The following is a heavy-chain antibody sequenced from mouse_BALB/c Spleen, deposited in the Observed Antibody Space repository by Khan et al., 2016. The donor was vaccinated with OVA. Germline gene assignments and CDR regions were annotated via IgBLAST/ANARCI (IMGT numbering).Heavy chain of an antibody. J-gene: IGHJ2*01. CDR1: GYTFTTYW. CDR2: IHPTSGFT. V-gene: IGHV1-7*01. CDR3: AREGIDY. Sequence: VQLQESGAELAKPGASVKMSCKASGYTFTTYWMHWVKQRPGQGLEWIGYIHPTSGFTDSHKKFKDKATLTADKSSSTAYMQLSSLTSDDSAVYYCAREGIDYWGQGTTLTVSS.